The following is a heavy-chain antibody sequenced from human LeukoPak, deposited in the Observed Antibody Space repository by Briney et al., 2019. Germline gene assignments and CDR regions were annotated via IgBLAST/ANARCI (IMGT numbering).Heavy chain of an antibody. D-gene: IGHD3-22*01. CDR1: GFTFSNFA. Sequence: GGSLRLSCAASGFTFSNFAMHWFRQAPGKGLEWVAVISYDGSNKYHADSVKGRFTISRDNSKNTLYLQMNSLRAEDTAVYYCARGPSAYDSSRFGDYFDYWGQGTLVTVSS. J-gene: IGHJ4*02. CDR2: ISYDGSNK. V-gene: IGHV3-30-3*01. CDR3: ARGPSAYDSSRFGDYFDY.